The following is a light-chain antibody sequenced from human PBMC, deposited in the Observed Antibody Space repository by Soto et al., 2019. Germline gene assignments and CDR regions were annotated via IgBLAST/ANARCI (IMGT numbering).Light chain of an antibody. Sequence: QSPLTQPPSVSAAPGQTVTISCSGSGSTIGTNSVSWYQQILGTAPKLLIFDNSKRPSGIPDRFSGSKSGGSATLTIAGLQTGDEGDYFCTSWHNSLRGVVFGGGTKLTV. J-gene: IGLJ2*01. CDR2: DNS. V-gene: IGLV1-51*01. CDR3: TSWHNSLRGVV. CDR1: GSTIGTNS.